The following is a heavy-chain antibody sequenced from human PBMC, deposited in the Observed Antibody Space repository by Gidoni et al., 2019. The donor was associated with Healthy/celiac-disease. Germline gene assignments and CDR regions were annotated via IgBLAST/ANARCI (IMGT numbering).Heavy chain of an antibody. D-gene: IGHD6-6*01. V-gene: IGHV4-59*01. CDR2: IYYSGST. CDR1: GGSLSSYY. Sequence: QVQLQESGPGLVKPSETLSLTCTVSGGSLSSYYWSWIRQPPGKGLEWIGYIYYSGSTNYNPSLKSRVTISVDTSKNQFSLKLSSVTAADTAVYYCAGGPYIAARLDFQHWGQGTLVTVSS. CDR3: AGGPYIAARLDFQH. J-gene: IGHJ1*01.